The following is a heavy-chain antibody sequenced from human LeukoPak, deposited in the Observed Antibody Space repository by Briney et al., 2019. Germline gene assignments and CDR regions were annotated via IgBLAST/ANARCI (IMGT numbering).Heavy chain of an antibody. CDR2: IKQDGGQI. CDR3: ARAAYDTNGYTANHDY. D-gene: IGHD3-22*01. J-gene: IGHJ4*02. V-gene: IGHV3-7*01. CDR1: EFTFSSYW. Sequence: GGSLRLSRAASEFTFSSYWMSWVRQAPGKGLEWVANIKQDGGQIYYLESVKGRFTVSRDNAKNSLYLQMNSLRAEDTAVYYCARAAYDTNGYTANHDYWGRGTLVTVSS.